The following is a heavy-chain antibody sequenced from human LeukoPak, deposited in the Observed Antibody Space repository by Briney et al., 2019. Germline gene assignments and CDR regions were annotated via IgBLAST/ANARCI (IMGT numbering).Heavy chain of an antibody. J-gene: IGHJ6*02. CDR3: ARAPHYYYYGMDV. CDR1: GGSISSYY. V-gene: IGHV4-59*01. Sequence: PSETLSLTCTVSGGSISSYYWSWIRQPPGKGLEWIGYIYYSGGTNYNPSLKSRVTISVDTSKNQFSLKLSSVTAADTAVYYCARAPHYYYYGMDVWGQGTTVTVSS. CDR2: IYYSGGT.